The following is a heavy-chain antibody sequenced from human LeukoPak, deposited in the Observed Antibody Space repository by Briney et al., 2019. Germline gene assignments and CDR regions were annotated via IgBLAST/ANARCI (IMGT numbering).Heavy chain of an antibody. D-gene: IGHD3-10*01. CDR3: ARVGPKYYYGSGSYYYDYYYGMDV. J-gene: IGHJ6*02. Sequence: PGGSLRLSCAASGFTFSRSWMNWVRQAPGKGLEWVATIKKDGSETYYVDSVKGRFTISRDNAKNSLYLQMNSLRAEDTALYYCARVGPKYYYGSGSYYYDYYYGMDVWGQGTTVTVSS. CDR1: GFTFSRSW. V-gene: IGHV3-7*01. CDR2: IKKDGSET.